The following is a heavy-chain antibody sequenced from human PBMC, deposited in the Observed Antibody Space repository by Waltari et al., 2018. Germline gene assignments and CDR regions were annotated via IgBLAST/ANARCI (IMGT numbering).Heavy chain of an antibody. CDR2: IYPGYSDT. J-gene: IGHJ4*02. V-gene: IGHV5-51*03. CDR3: ARLTYYYDSSGYSVFDY. CDR1: RYSFTSYW. Sequence: EVQLVQSGAEVKKPGESMTISCKGSRYSFTSYWIGWVRQMPGKGLEWMGIIYPGYSDTRYSPAFQGQVTISADKSISTAYLQWSSLKASDTAMYYCARLTYYYDSSGYSVFDYWGQGTLVTVSS. D-gene: IGHD3-22*01.